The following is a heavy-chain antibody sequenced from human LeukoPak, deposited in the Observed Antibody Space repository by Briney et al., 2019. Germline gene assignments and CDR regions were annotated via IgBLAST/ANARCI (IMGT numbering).Heavy chain of an antibody. CDR3: ARDRDVVWALSTVRGDFDI. D-gene: IGHD4-17*01. CDR2: ISVYNGNT. V-gene: IGHV1-18*01. CDR1: GYTFTSYG. J-gene: IGHJ3*02. Sequence: ASLKVSCKASGYTFTSYGISWVRQAPGQGLEWMGWISVYNGNTNYAQKFQGRVTMTTETSTNTAYIELRSLRSDDTAVYYCARDRDVVWALSTVRGDFDIWGQGTMVTVSS.